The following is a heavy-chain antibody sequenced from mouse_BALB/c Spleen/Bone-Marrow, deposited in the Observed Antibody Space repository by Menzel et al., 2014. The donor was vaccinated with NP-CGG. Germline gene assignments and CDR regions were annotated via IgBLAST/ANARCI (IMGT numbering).Heavy chain of an antibody. V-gene: IGHV5-6*01. CDR2: ISSGVSYT. J-gene: IGHJ4*01. Sequence: EVQLVESGGDLVKPGGSLKLSCATSGFTFSNYDVSWVRQTPDKRLEWVAIISSGVSYTYYPDSVKGRFTLSRDNAKNTLYLQMSSLKSEDTAMYFCARHNYGYFATDYWGQGTSVTVSS. D-gene: IGHD1-1*01. CDR3: ARHNYGYFATDY. CDR1: GFTFSNYD.